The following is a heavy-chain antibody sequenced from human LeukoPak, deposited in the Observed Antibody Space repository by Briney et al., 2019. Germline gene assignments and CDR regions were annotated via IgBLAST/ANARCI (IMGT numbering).Heavy chain of an antibody. D-gene: IGHD3-3*01. CDR1: GYTFTSYD. CDR3: ARARGYDFWSGYLNWFDP. CDR2: MNPNSGNT. J-gene: IGHJ5*02. Sequence: ASVKVSCKASGYTFTSYDINWVRQATGQGLEWMGWMNPNSGNTGYAQKLQGRVTMTRNTSISTAYMELSSLRSEDTAVYYCARARGYDFWSGYLNWFDPWGQGTLVTVSS. V-gene: IGHV1-8*01.